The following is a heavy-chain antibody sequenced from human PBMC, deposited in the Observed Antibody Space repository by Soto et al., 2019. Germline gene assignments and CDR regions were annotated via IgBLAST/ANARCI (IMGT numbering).Heavy chain of an antibody. D-gene: IGHD5-18*01. V-gene: IGHV4-4*07. J-gene: IGHJ5*02. CDR1: RGSISGYY. Sequence: SERLSLNCIVSRGSISGYYLSWLRQPAGKELEWIGRIYSDGTTNYNPSLKGRGTMSVDTSKKQISLKLTSVTAADTAMYYCARDRGYRSGSFGSWGQGVLVTVSS. CDR2: IYSDGTT. CDR3: ARDRGYRSGSFGS.